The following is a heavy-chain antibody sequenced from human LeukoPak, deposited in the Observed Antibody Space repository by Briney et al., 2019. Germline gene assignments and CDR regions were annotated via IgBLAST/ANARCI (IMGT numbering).Heavy chain of an antibody. CDR2: ISGSSSYI. Sequence: GGSLRLSCAVSGFTFSSYSMNWVRQAPGKGLEWVSSISGSSSYIYYADSVKGRFTISRDNAKNSLYLQMNSLRAEDTAVYYCASQIAAAGLDYWGQGTLVTVSS. CDR3: ASQIAAAGLDY. J-gene: IGHJ4*02. CDR1: GFTFSSYS. V-gene: IGHV3-21*01. D-gene: IGHD6-13*01.